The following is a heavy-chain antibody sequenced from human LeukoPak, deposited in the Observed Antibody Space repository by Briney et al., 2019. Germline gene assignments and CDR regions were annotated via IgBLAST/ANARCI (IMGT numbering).Heavy chain of an antibody. V-gene: IGHV1-2*02. J-gene: IGHJ4*02. CDR1: GYTFTGYY. D-gene: IGHD6-13*01. CDR2: INPNSGGT. Sequence: ASVKVSCKASGYTFTGYYMHWVRQAPGQWLEWMGWINPNSGGTNYAQKFQGRVTMTRDTSISTAYKELSRLRSDDTAVYYCARSRPSRSWSSDYWGQGTLVTVSS. CDR3: ARSRPSRSWSSDY.